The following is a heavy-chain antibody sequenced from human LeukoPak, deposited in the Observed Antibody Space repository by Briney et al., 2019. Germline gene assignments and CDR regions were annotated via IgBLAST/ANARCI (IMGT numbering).Heavy chain of an antibody. J-gene: IGHJ4*02. D-gene: IGHD3-10*01. Sequence: PSETLSLTCTVSGGSISSYYWSWIRQPAGKGLEWIGRIYTSGSTNYNPSLKSRVTMSVDTSKNQFSLKLSSVTAADTAVYYCARSRLPVRGVIWYFDYWGQGTLVTVSS. CDR3: ARSRLPVRGVIWYFDY. CDR1: GGSISSYY. CDR2: IYTSGST. V-gene: IGHV4-4*07.